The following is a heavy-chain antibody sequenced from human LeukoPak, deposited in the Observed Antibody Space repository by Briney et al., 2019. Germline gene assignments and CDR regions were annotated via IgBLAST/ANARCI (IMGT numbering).Heavy chain of an antibody. CDR1: GFTLSDYY. D-gene: IGHD3-10*01. CDR3: ARERTPKHYYGSGTYRYFDH. Sequence: PGGSLRLSCVASGFTLSDYYMSWIRQAPGKGLEWISFISSSGSTKYYADSVKGRFTISRDTTQNSLFLQMNSLRAEDTALYYCARERTPKHYYGSGTYRYFDHWGQGTLVTVSS. V-gene: IGHV3-11*04. CDR2: ISSSGSTK. J-gene: IGHJ4*02.